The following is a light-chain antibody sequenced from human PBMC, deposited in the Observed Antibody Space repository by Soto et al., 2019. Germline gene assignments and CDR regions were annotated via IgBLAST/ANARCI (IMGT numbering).Light chain of an antibody. Sequence: QSALTQPASVSGSPGQSITISCTGTSSDIGSYDRVSWYQRHPGKAPKLMIFEDSRRPSGISNRFSGSKSGNTASLTISGLQDEDEADYYCCSYAGSNIFAVFGGGTQLTVL. CDR1: SSDIGSYDR. CDR3: CSYAGSNIFAV. V-gene: IGLV2-23*02. CDR2: EDS. J-gene: IGLJ2*01.